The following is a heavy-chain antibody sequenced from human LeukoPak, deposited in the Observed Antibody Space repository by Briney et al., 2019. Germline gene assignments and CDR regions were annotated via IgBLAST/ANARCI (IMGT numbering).Heavy chain of an antibody. J-gene: IGHJ4*02. CDR3: ASNDYDDYGADY. CDR2: ISDTSRYI. Sequence: PGGSLRLSCAASGFTFSSYSMNWVRQAPGKGLEWVSSISDTSRYIYYADSVKGRFTISRDNAKNSLYLQMNSLRAEDTAVYYCASNDYDDYGADYWGQGTLVTVSS. CDR1: GFTFSSYS. D-gene: IGHD4-17*01. V-gene: IGHV3-21*01.